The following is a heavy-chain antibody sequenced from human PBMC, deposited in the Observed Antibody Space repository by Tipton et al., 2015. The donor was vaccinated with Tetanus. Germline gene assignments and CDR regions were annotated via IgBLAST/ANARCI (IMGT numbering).Heavy chain of an antibody. J-gene: IGHJ5*01. D-gene: IGHD3-10*01. CDR3: ARTQDGYNSGWFDS. V-gene: IGHV1-46*01. CDR2: INPSGGST. Sequence: QVQLVQSGAEMKKPGASVKVSCKASGYTFTRYYIHWVRQAPGQGLEWMGEINPSGGSTNYAQKFQDRVTMTRDTSTSTVYMDVRSLRSEDTAVYYCARTQDGYNSGWFDSWGQGTLLTVSS. CDR1: GYTFTRYY.